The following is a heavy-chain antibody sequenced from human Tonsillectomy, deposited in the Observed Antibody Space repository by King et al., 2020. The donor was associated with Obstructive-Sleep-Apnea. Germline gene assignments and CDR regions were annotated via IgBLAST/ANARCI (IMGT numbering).Heavy chain of an antibody. CDR2: IYTSGST. Sequence: QLQESGPGLVKPSETLSLMCTVSGGSISSYFWTWIRQPAGKGLEWIGRIYTSGSTNYNPSLNSRVTISVDMSKNQFSLKLSSVTAADTAVYYCAREGSGSRPFDYWGLGTLVTVSS. CDR1: GGSISSYF. D-gene: IGHD3-10*01. CDR3: AREGSGSRPFDY. J-gene: IGHJ4*02. V-gene: IGHV4-4*07.